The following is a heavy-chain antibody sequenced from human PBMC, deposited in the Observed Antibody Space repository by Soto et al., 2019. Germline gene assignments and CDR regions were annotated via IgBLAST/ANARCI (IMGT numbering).Heavy chain of an antibody. CDR3: ARAYHLVPKF. CDR1: GYTFTHFD. V-gene: IGHV1-8*01. J-gene: IGHJ4*02. Sequence: QVPLVQSGAEVRKPGTSVRVSCKTSGYTFTHFDIHWVRQATGQGLEWVGWMNPDSGNSGFTQRFQGRVSMTRNASMSTAYMEIHRLTSADTAIYFCARAYHLVPKFWGQGTLVTVSS. CDR2: MNPDSGNS. D-gene: IGHD2-15*01.